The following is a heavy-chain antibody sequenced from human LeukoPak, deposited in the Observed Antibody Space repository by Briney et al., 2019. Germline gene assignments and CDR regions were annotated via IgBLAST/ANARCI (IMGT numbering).Heavy chain of an antibody. CDR3: AKAYGYSGYDHLDY. J-gene: IGHJ4*02. V-gene: IGHV3-33*06. D-gene: IGHD5-12*01. CDR1: GFSFSTSG. CDR2: IWYDGSEK. Sequence: PGGSLILSRAASGFSFSTSGMHWVRQAPGKGLEWVAVIWYDGSEKYYADSVKGRFTITRDNSKNTVYLQMNSLRAEDTAVYYCAKAYGYSGYDHLDYWGQGILVTVSS.